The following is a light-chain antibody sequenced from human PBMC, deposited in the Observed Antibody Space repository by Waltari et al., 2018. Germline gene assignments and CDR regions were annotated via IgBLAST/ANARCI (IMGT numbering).Light chain of an antibody. J-gene: IGKJ4*01. CDR1: PAIRHY. Sequence: DIPLTQSPSSLSASVGDSVTVACPATPAIRHYLYWYQQTPGKAPKTLIYDASNLETGGPSRFSGSGFETDFTFTIRSLQPDDFATYDWQQYDNLPHFGGGTKVEMK. CDR2: DAS. CDR3: QQYDNLPH. V-gene: IGKV1-33*01.